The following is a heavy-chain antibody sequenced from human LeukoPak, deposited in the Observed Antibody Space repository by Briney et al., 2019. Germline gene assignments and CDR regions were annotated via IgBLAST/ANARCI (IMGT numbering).Heavy chain of an antibody. Sequence: KTSETLSLTCTVSGGSISSYYWSWIRQPPGKGLEWIGYIYYSGSTNYNPSLKSRVTISVDTSKNQFSLKLSSVTAADTAVYYCARLGEDSSSGDYFDYWGQGTLVTVSS. CDR3: ARLGEDSSSGDYFDY. CDR2: IYYSGST. D-gene: IGHD6-6*01. V-gene: IGHV4-59*01. J-gene: IGHJ4*02. CDR1: GGSISSYY.